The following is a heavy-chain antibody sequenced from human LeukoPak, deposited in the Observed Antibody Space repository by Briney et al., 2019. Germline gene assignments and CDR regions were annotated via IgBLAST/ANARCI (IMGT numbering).Heavy chain of an antibody. V-gene: IGHV3-23*01. CDR1: GFTFSNYA. J-gene: IGHJ4*02. D-gene: IGHD3-22*01. Sequence: AGGSLRLSCAGSGFTFSNYALNWVRQAPGKGLEWVSAISGSGGSTYYADSVKGRFTISRDNSKNTLYLQMNSLRAEDTAVYYCAKDNDYDSPDYWGQGTLVTVSS. CDR2: ISGSGGST. CDR3: AKDNDYDSPDY.